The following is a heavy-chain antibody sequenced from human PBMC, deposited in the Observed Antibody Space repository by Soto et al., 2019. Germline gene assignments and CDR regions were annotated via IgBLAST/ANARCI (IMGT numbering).Heavy chain of an antibody. CDR2: ITPAFGTT. CDR3: ATWAGLVTYRGFIGPLAF. D-gene: IGHD2-21*01. CDR1: GSTFSKRS. V-gene: IGHV1-69*01. J-gene: IGHJ4*02. Sequence: QVYLVQSGSEVKNPGSSVKISCRASGSTFSKRSITWVRQAPGQGFEWMGGITPAFGTTNFARNFQGRLTITADEPTTTAYLELSSLPSEDTAVYHCATWAGLVTYRGFIGPLAFWGQGTLVTVSS.